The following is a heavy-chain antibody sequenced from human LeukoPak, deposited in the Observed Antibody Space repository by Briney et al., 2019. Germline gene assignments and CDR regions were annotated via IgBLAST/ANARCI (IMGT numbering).Heavy chain of an antibody. J-gene: IGHJ4*02. V-gene: IGHV3-23*01. Sequence: GGSLRLSCAASGFTFSSYAMSWVRQAPGKGLEWVSTSIDSNTYYADFVKGRFTISRDNFKNTLYLQMHSLRAEDTTVYYCARLHRGVRELYWGAGTLVTVSS. CDR3: ARLHRGVRELY. CDR1: GFTFSSYA. D-gene: IGHD3-10*01. CDR2: SIDSNT.